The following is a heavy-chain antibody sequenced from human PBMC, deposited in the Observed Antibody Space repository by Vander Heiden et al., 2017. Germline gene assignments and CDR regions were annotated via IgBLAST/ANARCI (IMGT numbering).Heavy chain of an antibody. Sequence: EVQLVESGGGLVQPGGSLRLFCSASGFTFSSHWMSWVRQAPGKGLEWVANIKQDGSEKYCVDSVKGRFTISRDNAKNSMYLQMNSLRAEDTAVYYCAGEYYDSSGQGAFDIWGQGTMVTVSS. J-gene: IGHJ3*02. V-gene: IGHV3-7*01. D-gene: IGHD3-22*01. CDR1: GFTFSSHW. CDR3: AGEYYDSSGQGAFDI. CDR2: IKQDGSEK.